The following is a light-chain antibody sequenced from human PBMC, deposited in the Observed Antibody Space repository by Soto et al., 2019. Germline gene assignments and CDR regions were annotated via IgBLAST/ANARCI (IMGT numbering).Light chain of an antibody. V-gene: IGKV1-5*03. CDR2: KAT. CDR3: QQYNSYWT. CDR1: QSISSW. Sequence: DIPMTQSPSTLSASVGDRVTITCRASQSISSWLAWYQQKPGKAPNLLIYKATTLESGVPSRLSGSGSVTEFTLTISSLQPDDFAPYYCQQYNSYWTFGRGTKVEIK. J-gene: IGKJ1*01.